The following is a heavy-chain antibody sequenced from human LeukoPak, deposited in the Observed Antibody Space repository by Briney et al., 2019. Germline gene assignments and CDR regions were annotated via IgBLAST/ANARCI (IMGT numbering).Heavy chain of an antibody. CDR2: IIPIFGTA. J-gene: IGHJ4*02. CDR1: GGTFSSYA. Sequence: SVKVSCKASGGTFSSYAISWVRQAPGQGLEWMGGIIPIFGTANYAQKFQGRVTITMDESTSTAYMELSSLRSEDTAVYYCARSAFPTAMGTIYWGQGTLVTVSS. V-gene: IGHV1-69*05. CDR3: ARSAFPTAMGTIY. D-gene: IGHD5-18*01.